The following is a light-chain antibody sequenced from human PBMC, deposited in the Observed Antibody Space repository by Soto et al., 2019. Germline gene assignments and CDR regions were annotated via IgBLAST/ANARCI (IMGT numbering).Light chain of an antibody. V-gene: IGKV1-33*01. CDR1: QDVNNY. J-gene: IGKJ2*01. CDR3: QQYNNVPYT. Sequence: DIQMTQSPSSLSASVGDRVSITCRASQDVNNYVNWYQQKPGKAPRLVIYDTSTLEIGVPSRFGGTGSGTDFTFTIFGLQPEDFGTYYCQQYNNVPYTFGQGTMVDI. CDR2: DTS.